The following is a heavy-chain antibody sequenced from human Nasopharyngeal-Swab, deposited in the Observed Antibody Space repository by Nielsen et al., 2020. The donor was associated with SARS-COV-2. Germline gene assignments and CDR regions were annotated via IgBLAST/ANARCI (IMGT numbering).Heavy chain of an antibody. D-gene: IGHD3-10*01. CDR2: IDPSDSYT. V-gene: IGHV5-10-1*01. J-gene: IGHJ4*02. CDR3: ARQHVGELDY. CDR1: GYSFISYW. Sequence: GESLKIYCKGSGYSFISYWISWVRQMPGKGVEWLGRIDPSDSYTNYSPSFQGHVTISADKCISTAYLQWSSLKASDTAMYYCARQHVGELDYWGQGTLVTVSS.